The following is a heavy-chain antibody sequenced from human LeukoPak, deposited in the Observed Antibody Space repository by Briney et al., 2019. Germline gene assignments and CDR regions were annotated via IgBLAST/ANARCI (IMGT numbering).Heavy chain of an antibody. CDR1: GFTFSNFG. D-gene: IGHD1-26*01. CDR3: ARQSGSNALGAFDI. Sequence: PGRSLRLSCAASGFTFSNFGMHWVRQAPGKGLEWVAVISYDGSIKYYADSVKGRFTISRDNAKNSLYLQMNSLRAEDTAVYYCARQSGSNALGAFDIWGQGTMVTVSS. J-gene: IGHJ3*02. V-gene: IGHV3-30*03. CDR2: ISYDGSIK.